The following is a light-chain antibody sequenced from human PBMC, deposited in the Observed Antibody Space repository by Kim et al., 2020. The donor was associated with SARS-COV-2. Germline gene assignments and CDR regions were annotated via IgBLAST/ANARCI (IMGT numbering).Light chain of an antibody. J-gene: IGKJ5*01. V-gene: IGKV3-20*01. CDR1: QSVSSSS. Sequence: LSPGKRAAPSCRASQSVSSSSFTWYQQTPGQPPRLLIYGASIRATGVPDRFTGSGSGADFTLTISRLEREDFAVYYCQLYGTSVTFGQGTRLEIK. CDR3: QLYGTSVT. CDR2: GAS.